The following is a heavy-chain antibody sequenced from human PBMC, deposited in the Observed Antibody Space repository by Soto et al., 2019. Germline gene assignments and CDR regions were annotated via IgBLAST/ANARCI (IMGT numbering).Heavy chain of an antibody. V-gene: IGHV5-10-1*01. D-gene: IGHD3-22*01. Sequence: GESLKISCKGSGYSFTNYWIGWVRQMPGKGLEWMGRIDPSDSQTYYSPSFRGHVTISVTKSITTVFLQWSSLRASDTAMYYCARQIYDSDTGPNFQYYFDSWGQGTPVTVSS. CDR1: GYSFTNYW. CDR2: IDPSDSQT. CDR3: ARQIYDSDTGPNFQYYFDS. J-gene: IGHJ4*02.